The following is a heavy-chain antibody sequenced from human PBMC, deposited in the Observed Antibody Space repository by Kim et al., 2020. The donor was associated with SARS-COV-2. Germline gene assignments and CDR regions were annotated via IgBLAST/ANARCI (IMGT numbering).Heavy chain of an antibody. J-gene: IGHJ4*02. Sequence: GGSLRLSCAASGFTFSSYAMSWVRQAPGKGLEWVSAISGSGGSTYYADSVKGRFTISRDNSKNTLYLQMNSLRAEDTAVYYCANLYYDILTGYSYFDYWGQGTLVTVSS. V-gene: IGHV3-23*01. CDR1: GFTFSSYA. CDR3: ANLYYDILTGYSYFDY. D-gene: IGHD3-9*01. CDR2: ISGSGGST.